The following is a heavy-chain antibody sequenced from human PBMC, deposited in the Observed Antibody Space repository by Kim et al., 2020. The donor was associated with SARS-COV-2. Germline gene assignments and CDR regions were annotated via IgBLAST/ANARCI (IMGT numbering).Heavy chain of an antibody. J-gene: IGHJ6*02. CDR3: ATGTLTAVYYGMDV. V-gene: IGHV3-23*01. D-gene: IGHD1-20*01. Sequence: DSVKGQFTIARDNAKSTLYLQMNSLRAADTAVYYCATGTLTAVYYGMDVWGQGTTVTVSS.